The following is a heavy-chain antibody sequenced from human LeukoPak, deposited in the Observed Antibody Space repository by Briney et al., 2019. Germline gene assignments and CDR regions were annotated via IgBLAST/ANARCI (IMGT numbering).Heavy chain of an antibody. CDR2: ITTKASNYAT. D-gene: IGHD6-19*01. CDR1: GFTSSGSE. V-gene: IGHV3-73*01. CDR3: TTYRSGHY. Sequence: GGSLRLSCEASGFTSSGSEIHWVRQASGKGLEWVGRITTKASNYATAYGASVKGRFTISRDDSENTAYLQMNSLKTEDTAVYYCTTYRSGHYWGQGTLVTVSS. J-gene: IGHJ4*02.